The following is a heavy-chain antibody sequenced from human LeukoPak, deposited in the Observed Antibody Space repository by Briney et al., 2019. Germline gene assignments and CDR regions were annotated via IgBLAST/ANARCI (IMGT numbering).Heavy chain of an antibody. CDR1: GYSFNTYW. CDR2: IYPGDSGT. J-gene: IGHJ3*02. V-gene: IGHV5-51*01. CDR3: AGMSGYYRYAFDI. Sequence: GESLKISCQGSGYSFNTYWIGWVRQMAGKGLEWMGIIYPGDSGTRYSPAFQAQVTISADKSITTAYLQWRSLNASHTAMYYCAGMSGYYRYAFDIWGQGTMVTVSS. D-gene: IGHD3-22*01.